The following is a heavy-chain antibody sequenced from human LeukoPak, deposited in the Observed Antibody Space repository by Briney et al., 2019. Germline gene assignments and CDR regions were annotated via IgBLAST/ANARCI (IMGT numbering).Heavy chain of an antibody. CDR3: ARDYSGSYNV. V-gene: IGHV1-46*01. Sequence: ASVKVSCKASGYTFTGYYVHWVRQAPGLGLEWIGIINPSGGSTTYALKFQGRVTMASDTSTSTVYMELSSLRSEDTAVYYCARDYSGSYNVWGQGTTVTVSS. J-gene: IGHJ6*02. CDR1: GYTFTGYY. CDR2: INPSGGST. D-gene: IGHD1-26*01.